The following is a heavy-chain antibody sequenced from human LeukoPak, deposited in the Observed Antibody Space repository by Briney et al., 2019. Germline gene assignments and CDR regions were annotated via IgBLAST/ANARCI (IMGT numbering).Heavy chain of an antibody. V-gene: IGHV3-11*04. CDR2: ISSSGSTI. CDR3: ARFDTAMVVYGY. D-gene: IGHD5-18*01. Sequence: LSLTCTVSGGSISGGDYYWSWIRQPPGKGPEWVSYISSSGSTIYYADSVKGRFTISRDNAKNSLYLQMNSLRAEDTAVYYCARFDTAMVVYGYWGQGTLVTVSS. CDR1: GGSISGGDYY. J-gene: IGHJ4*02.